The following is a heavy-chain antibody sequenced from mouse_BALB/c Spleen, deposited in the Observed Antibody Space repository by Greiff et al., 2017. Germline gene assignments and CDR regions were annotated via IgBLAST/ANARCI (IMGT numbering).Heavy chain of an antibody. V-gene: IGHV3-8*02. CDR1: GDSITSGY. J-gene: IGHJ4*01. D-gene: IGHD1-1*01. Sequence: EVMLVESGPSLVKPSQTLSLTCSVTGDSITSGYWNWIRKFPGNKLEYMGYISYSGSTYYNPSLKSRISITRDTSKNQYYLQLNSVTTEDTATYYCARWNYGSSPAMDYWGQGTSVTVSS. CDR3: ARWNYGSSPAMDY. CDR2: ISYSGST.